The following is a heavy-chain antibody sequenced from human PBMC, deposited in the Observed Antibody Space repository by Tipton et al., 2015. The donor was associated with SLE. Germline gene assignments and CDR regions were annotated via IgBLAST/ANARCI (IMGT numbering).Heavy chain of an antibody. V-gene: IGHV4-39*01. D-gene: IGHD6-6*01. CDR2: INYSGTT. Sequence: TLSLTCSVSGDSISSRSYYWGWIRQPPGKGLEWIGSINYSGTTYYNPSLQSRVTMFVDTSKNQFSLRLSSVTAADTAVYYCATFFGHSSASPDALDIWGQGTMVTVSS. CDR1: GDSISSRSYY. J-gene: IGHJ3*02. CDR3: ATFFGHSSASPDALDI.